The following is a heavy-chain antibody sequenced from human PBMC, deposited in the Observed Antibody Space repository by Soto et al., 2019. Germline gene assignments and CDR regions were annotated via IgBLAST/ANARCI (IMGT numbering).Heavy chain of an antibody. Sequence: LRLSCAASGFDFSNYFLHWVRQAPGKGLEWVAVMSFDGSDIYYADSVKGRFTISRDNSKNTLYLQMNNLRPEDTAVYYCAKVREDIVLLVALDYWGQGTLVTVSS. J-gene: IGHJ4*02. D-gene: IGHD2-8*01. CDR2: MSFDGSDI. V-gene: IGHV3-30*18. CDR1: GFDFSNYF. CDR3: AKVREDIVLLVALDY.